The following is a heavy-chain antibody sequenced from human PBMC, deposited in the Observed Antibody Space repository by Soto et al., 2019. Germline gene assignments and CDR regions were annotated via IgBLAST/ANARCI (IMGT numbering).Heavy chain of an antibody. CDR2: IAYTGVTT. D-gene: IGHD3-10*01. Sequence: PGGSLRLSCAASGFTFSSYAMSWVRQAPGKGLEWVSTIAYTGVTTYYADSVKGRFTMSRDNSKNTLHLQMNSLRAEDTAVYYCAKDRNYYGSGASNWFDPWGQRTLVTVSS. CDR3: AKDRNYYGSGASNWFDP. V-gene: IGHV3-23*01. J-gene: IGHJ5*02. CDR1: GFTFSSYA.